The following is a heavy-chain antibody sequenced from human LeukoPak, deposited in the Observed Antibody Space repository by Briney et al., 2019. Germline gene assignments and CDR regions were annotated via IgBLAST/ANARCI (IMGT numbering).Heavy chain of an antibody. V-gene: IGHV3-74*01. CDR3: ARAQMGAPTDC. D-gene: IGHD1-26*01. Sequence: GGSLRLSCAASGFTLSNYAMYWVRQAPGKGLVWVSRFTSDGSSTIYADSVKGRLTVSRDIAKDTLYLQMNSLRAEDTAVYYCARAQMGAPTDCWGQGTLVTVSS. CDR2: FTSDGSST. J-gene: IGHJ4*02. CDR1: GFTLSNYA.